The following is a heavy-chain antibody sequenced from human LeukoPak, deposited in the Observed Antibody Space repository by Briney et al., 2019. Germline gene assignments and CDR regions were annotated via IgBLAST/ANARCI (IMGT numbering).Heavy chain of an antibody. CDR2: IYYRSQWYT. CDR3: ARWDHDGEHFQP. CDR1: GDSVSSDRAA. D-gene: IGHD3-10*01. Sequence: SQTLSLTCAISGDSVSSDRAAWNWIRQSPSRGLEWLGRIYYRSQWYTDYAISVKSRIDINPDTSKNQFSLRLDSVTPEDTAVYYCARWDHDGEHFQPWGQGTLVTVSS. J-gene: IGHJ1*01. V-gene: IGHV6-1*01.